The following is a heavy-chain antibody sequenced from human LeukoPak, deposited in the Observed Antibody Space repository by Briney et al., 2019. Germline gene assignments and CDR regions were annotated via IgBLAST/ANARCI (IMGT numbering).Heavy chain of an antibody. CDR3: ARESTAGYNSSWYGFRN. D-gene: IGHD6-13*01. J-gene: IGHJ1*01. Sequence: GGSLRLSCAASGFTFRGYWMMWVRQAPGKGLDWVANINEDGSEKYYVDSVKGRFTISRDNAKNSLFLQMGSLRVEDTAVYYCARESTAGYNSSWYGFRNWGQGTLVSVSS. CDR1: GFTFRGYW. CDR2: INEDGSEK. V-gene: IGHV3-7*01.